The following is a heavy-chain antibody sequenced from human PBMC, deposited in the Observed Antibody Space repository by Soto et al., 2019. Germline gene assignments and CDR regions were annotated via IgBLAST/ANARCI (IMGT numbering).Heavy chain of an antibody. J-gene: IGHJ4*02. V-gene: IGHV3-53*01. CDR3: HGYGY. Sequence: EVQVVESGGGLIQPGRSLRLSCEVSGFSVTANYMSWVRQAPGKGLEWVSVIYSGDSTYYIDSVNGRFSISSDISKNTLYLQMNNLRAEDTAVYYCHGYGYWGQGTLVTVSS. CDR2: IYSGDST. CDR1: GFSVTANY. D-gene: IGHD5-12*01.